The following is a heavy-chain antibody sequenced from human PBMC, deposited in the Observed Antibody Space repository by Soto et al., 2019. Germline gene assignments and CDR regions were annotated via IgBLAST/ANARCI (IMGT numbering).Heavy chain of an antibody. CDR3: SRQASDFWSGKPQYYMDV. CDR1: GFTFSGSA. D-gene: IGHD3-3*01. CDR2: IRSKPNNYAT. V-gene: IGHV3-73*01. Sequence: EVQLVESGGGLVQPGGSLKLSCAASGFTFSGSAKHWVRQASGKGLEWVGRIRSKPNNYATAYGASVKGRFTISRDDSKNTAYLQMNSLNTEDTAVYYCSRQASDFWSGKPQYYMDVWGKGTTVTVSS. J-gene: IGHJ6*03.